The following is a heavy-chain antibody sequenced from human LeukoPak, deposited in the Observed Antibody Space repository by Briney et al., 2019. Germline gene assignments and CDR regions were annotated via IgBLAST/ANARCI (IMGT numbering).Heavy chain of an antibody. CDR2: IKEDGGEK. CDR3: ARTPGDYYYYYYMDV. J-gene: IGHJ6*03. D-gene: IGHD2-15*01. V-gene: IGHV3-7*01. CDR1: GFTFSSYS. Sequence: GGSLRLSCAASGFTFSSYSMNWVRQAPGKGLEWVANIKEDGGEKYYVDSVKGRFTISRDNAKTSLYLQMNSLRAEDTAVYYCARTPGDYYYYYYMDVWGKGTTVTVSS.